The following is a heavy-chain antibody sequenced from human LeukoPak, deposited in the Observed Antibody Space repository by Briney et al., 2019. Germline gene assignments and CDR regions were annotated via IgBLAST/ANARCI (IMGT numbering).Heavy chain of an antibody. Sequence: SETLSLTCTVSGSSMSSGDYYWSWIRQPPGKGLERIGYIYYSGSTYHNPSLKSRVTISVDTSKNQFSLKLSSVTAADTAVYYCARDTYYGSGAVQGPGPNWFDPWGQGTLVTVSS. CDR1: GSSMSSGDYY. J-gene: IGHJ5*02. CDR2: IYYSGST. CDR3: ARDTYYGSGAVQGPGPNWFDP. D-gene: IGHD3-10*01. V-gene: IGHV4-30-4*01.